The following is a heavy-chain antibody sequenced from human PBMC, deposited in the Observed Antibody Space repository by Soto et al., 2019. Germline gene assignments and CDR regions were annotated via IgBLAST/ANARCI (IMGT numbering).Heavy chain of an antibody. CDR2: INYSGST. J-gene: IGHJ6*02. D-gene: IGHD3-22*01. CDR1: GESFSNHY. Sequence: SETLSLTCAVYGESFSNHYWTWIRQSPGTGLEWVGEINYSGSTRYNWSLGSRVTISVDTSKNQFSLMVTSVTAEDTAVYYCARGVVYRDVGLAYGMDVWGQGTTVTVSS. CDR3: ARGVVYRDVGLAYGMDV. V-gene: IGHV4-34*01.